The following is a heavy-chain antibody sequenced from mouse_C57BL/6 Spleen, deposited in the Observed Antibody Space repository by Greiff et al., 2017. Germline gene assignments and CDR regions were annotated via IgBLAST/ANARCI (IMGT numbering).Heavy chain of an antibody. CDR1: GYSITSGYY. V-gene: IGHV3-6*01. CDR3: ARVLTGEVAY. D-gene: IGHD4-1*01. J-gene: IGHJ3*01. Sequence: EVHLVESGPGLVKPSQSLSLTCSVTGYSITSGYYWNWIRQFPGNKLEWMGYISYDGSNNYNPSLKNRISITRDTSKNQFFLKLNSVTTEDTATYYCARVLTGEVAYWGQGTLVTVSA. CDR2: ISYDGSN.